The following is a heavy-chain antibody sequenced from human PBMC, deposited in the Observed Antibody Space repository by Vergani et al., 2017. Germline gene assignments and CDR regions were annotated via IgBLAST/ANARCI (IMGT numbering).Heavy chain of an antibody. CDR1: GFTFSSYG. V-gene: IGHV3-33*01. CDR3: AREGTTVTTEAFYYDYYMDV. D-gene: IGHD4-11*01. Sequence: QVQLVESGGGVVQPGRSLRLSCAASGFTFSSYGMHWVRQAPGKGLEWVAVIWYDGSNKYYADSVKGRFTISRDNSKNTLYLQMNSLRAEDTAVYYCAREGTTVTTEAFYYDYYMDVWGKGTTVTVSS. CDR2: IWYDGSNK. J-gene: IGHJ6*03.